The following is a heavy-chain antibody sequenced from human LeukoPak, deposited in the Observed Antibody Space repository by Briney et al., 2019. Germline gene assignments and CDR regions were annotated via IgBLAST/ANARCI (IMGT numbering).Heavy chain of an antibody. CDR1: GGSISSGGYY. J-gene: IGHJ3*02. CDR3: ASGCSSTSCSIDAFDI. CDR2: IYYSGST. D-gene: IGHD2-2*01. Sequence: SETLSLTCTVSGGSISSGGYYWSWIRQHPGKGLEWIGYIYYSGSTYYNPSLKSRLTISVDTSKNQFSLKLSSVTAADTAVYYCASGCSSTSCSIDAFDIWGQGTMVTVSS. V-gene: IGHV4-31*03.